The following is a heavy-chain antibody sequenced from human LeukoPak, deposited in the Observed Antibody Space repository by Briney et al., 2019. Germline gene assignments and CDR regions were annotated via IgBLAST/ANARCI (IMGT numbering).Heavy chain of an antibody. V-gene: IGHV3-7*01. CDR3: AGRYDFWSGYYPFDY. CDR1: GFTFSTSW. CDR2: IKPDGSEK. J-gene: IGHJ4*02. Sequence: GGSLRLSCAASGFTFSTSWMSWVRQAPGKGLEWVASIKPDGSEKYYVDSVKGRFTISRDNAKNSLYLQMNSLRAEDTAVYYCAGRYDFWSGYYPFDYWGQGTLVTVSS. D-gene: IGHD3-3*01.